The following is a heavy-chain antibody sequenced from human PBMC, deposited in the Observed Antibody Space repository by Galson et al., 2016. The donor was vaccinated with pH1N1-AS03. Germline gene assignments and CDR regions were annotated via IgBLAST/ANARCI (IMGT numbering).Heavy chain of an antibody. CDR1: GGSFTYYY. Sequence: ETLSLTCNVSGGSFTYYYWSWIRQPPGKGLEWIGYIYYSGSTNYHPSLRSRLTISLDTSKNQISLELSSVTAADTAVYYCARHGRPHSGVLTAPTAFDYWGPGALVTVSS. J-gene: IGHJ4*02. V-gene: IGHV4-59*08. CDR3: ARHGRPHSGVLTAPTAFDY. D-gene: IGHD3-9*01. CDR2: IYYSGST.